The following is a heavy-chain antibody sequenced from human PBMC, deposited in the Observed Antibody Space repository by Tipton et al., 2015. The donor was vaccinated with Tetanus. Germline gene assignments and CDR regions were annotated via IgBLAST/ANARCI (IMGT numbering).Heavy chain of an antibody. Sequence: TLSLTCTVSGGSISSYYWSWIRRPPGKGLEWIGYVYISGSTNYNPSLKSRVTMSVDTSKSQFSLKLNSVTAADTAVYYCARATGDYSATYGYQYYFDYWGQGAQVTVSS. J-gene: IGHJ4*02. CDR3: ARATGDYSATYGYQYYFDY. CDR2: VYISGST. D-gene: IGHD5-18*01. V-gene: IGHV4-59*01. CDR1: GGSISSYY.